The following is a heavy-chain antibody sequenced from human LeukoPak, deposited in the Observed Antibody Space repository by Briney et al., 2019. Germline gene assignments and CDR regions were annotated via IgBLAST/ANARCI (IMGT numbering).Heavy chain of an antibody. CDR3: ARGYSKGYYYMDV. CDR1: AGSFCGYY. V-gene: IGHV4-34*01. CDR2: INHSGST. D-gene: IGHD4-11*01. Sequence: PSETLSLICAVYAGSFCGYYWSWIRQPPGKGLEWIGKINHSGSTNYNPSLKSRVTISVDTSKNQFSLKLSSVTAADTAVYYCARGYSKGYYYMDVWGKGTTVTVSS. J-gene: IGHJ6*03.